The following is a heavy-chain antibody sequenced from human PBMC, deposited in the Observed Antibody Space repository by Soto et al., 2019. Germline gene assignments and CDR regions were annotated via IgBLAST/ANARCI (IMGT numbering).Heavy chain of an antibody. D-gene: IGHD1-20*01. CDR1: GASITSTTHF. Sequence: PSETMSLTCSLSGASITSTTHFWACIRQPPGKKLECAGSIFYSGKTHPNPSLKRRTTISVDSSSNQLSLQVTSVTAAVKAVYYCAYNLPRKGRFDYWGQGTVVTVSS. CDR3: AYNLPRKGRFDY. J-gene: IGHJ4*02. V-gene: IGHV4-39*01. CDR2: IFYSGKT.